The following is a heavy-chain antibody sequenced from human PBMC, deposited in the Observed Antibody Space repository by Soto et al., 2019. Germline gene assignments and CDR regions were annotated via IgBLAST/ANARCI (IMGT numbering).Heavy chain of an antibody. D-gene: IGHD2-21*02. V-gene: IGHV1-69*01. CDR1: GGTFSSYA. CDR2: IIPIFCTA. Sequence: SVKVSCKASGGTFSSYAISWVRQAPGQGLAWMGGIIPIFCTANYALKFQGRVTITADESTSTAYMELSSLRSEDTAVYYCARSLRYCGGDCYGGYFDYWGQGTLVTVSS. CDR3: ARSLRYCGGDCYGGYFDY. J-gene: IGHJ4*02.